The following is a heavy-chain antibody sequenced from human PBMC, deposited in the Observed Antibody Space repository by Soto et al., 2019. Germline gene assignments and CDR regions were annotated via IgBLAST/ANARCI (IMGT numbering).Heavy chain of an antibody. CDR1: TFTLTYYW. J-gene: IGHJ4*02. D-gene: IGHD3-3*01. V-gene: IGHV3-74*01. CDR3: ASLSAPTDY. CDR2: INDDGSST. Sequence: SLRLSCEASTFTLTYYWMHWVRQAPGKGLVWVSEINDDGSSTSYADSVKGRFTISRDNAKNTLYLQMNSLRAEDTAMYYCASLSAPTDYWGQGTLVTVSS.